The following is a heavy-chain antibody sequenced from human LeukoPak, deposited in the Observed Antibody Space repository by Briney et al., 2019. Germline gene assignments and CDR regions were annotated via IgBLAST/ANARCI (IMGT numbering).Heavy chain of an antibody. D-gene: IGHD5-24*01. Sequence: GGSLRLSCAASGFTFSSYGVNWVRQAPGKGLEWASYISSSGTTIYYADSVKGRFTISRDNAKNSLYLQMNSLRAEDTALYYCARLEMATTEYYFDYWGQGTLVTVSS. J-gene: IGHJ4*02. CDR2: ISSSGTTI. CDR1: GFTFSSYG. V-gene: IGHV3-48*03. CDR3: ARLEMATTEYYFDY.